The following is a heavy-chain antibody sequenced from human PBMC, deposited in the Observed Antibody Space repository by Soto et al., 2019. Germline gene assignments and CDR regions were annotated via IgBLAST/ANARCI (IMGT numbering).Heavy chain of an antibody. CDR2: INGGGSTT. Sequence: GGSLRLSCAASGFTFSSYGMHWVRQAPGKGLEWVSHINGGGSTTAYADSVKGRFTISRDNAKNTLYLEINSLRADDTAVYYCARDRGYPDSFNVWGQGTMVTVSS. D-gene: IGHD3-22*01. J-gene: IGHJ3*01. V-gene: IGHV3-74*01. CDR3: ARDRGYPDSFNV. CDR1: GFTFSSYG.